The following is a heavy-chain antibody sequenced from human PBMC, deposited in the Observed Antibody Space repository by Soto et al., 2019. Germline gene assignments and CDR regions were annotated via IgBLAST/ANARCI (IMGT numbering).Heavy chain of an antibody. D-gene: IGHD4-17*01. CDR2: VYHSGST. V-gene: IGHV4-59*01. CDR1: GGSISTYY. CDR3: ATDEDGNFSHH. Sequence: SETLSLTCTVSGGSISTYYWTWIRQPPGKGLEWLAYVYHSGSTNYNPSLKGRVTVSIDTSKNQFSLKLTSVTAADTGIYYCATDEDGNFSHHWGQGTMVTAS. J-gene: IGHJ1*01.